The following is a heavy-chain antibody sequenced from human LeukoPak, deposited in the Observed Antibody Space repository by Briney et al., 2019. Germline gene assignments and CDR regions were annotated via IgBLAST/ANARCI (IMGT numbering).Heavy chain of an antibody. Sequence: GGSLRLSCAASGFTFSSYAMHWVRQAPGKGLEWVAVISYDGSNKYYADSVKGRFTISRDNSKNTLYLQMNSLRAEDTAVYYCARDSSGSYYCLDYWGQGTLVTVSS. CDR3: ARDSSGSYYCLDY. CDR1: GFTFSSYA. V-gene: IGHV3-30*04. CDR2: ISYDGSNK. J-gene: IGHJ4*02. D-gene: IGHD1-26*01.